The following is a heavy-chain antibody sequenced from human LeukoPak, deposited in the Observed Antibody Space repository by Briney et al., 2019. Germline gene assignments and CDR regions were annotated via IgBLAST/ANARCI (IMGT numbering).Heavy chain of an antibody. J-gene: IGHJ4*02. CDR2: IDQDESER. D-gene: IGHD1-26*01. V-gene: IGHV3-7*01. CDR1: GFTFSDYY. CDR3: AIAVGWELGY. Sequence: GGSLRLSCAASGFTFSDYYMSWVRQAPGKGLEWVANIDQDESERNYVDSAKGRFTISRDGAKNSVYLQMNSLKDEDTAVYYCAIAVGWELGYWGQGTLVTVSS.